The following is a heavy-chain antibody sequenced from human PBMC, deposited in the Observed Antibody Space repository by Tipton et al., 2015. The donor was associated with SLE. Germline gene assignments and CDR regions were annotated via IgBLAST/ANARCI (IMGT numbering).Heavy chain of an antibody. D-gene: IGHD3-16*01. CDR2: IRSKTNSYAT. CDR3: TLHLGHDYFWGSSFDS. V-gene: IGHV3-73*01. Sequence: GSLRLSCAASGITFSDSAMHWVRQASGKGLEWVVHIRSKTNSYATTYAASVKGRFTLSRDDSKNTAYLEMNSLKTEDTAMYYCTLHLGHDYFWGSSFDSWGQGTLVTVSS. CDR1: GITFSDSA. J-gene: IGHJ4*02.